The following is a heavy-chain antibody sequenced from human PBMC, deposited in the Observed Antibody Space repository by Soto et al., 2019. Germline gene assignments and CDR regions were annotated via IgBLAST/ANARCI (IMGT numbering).Heavy chain of an antibody. J-gene: IGHJ5*02. V-gene: IGHV4-34*01. CDR3: AREAKETIFGVVIYWFDP. CDR1: GGSFSGYY. Sequence: SETLSLTCAVYGGSFSGYYWSWIRQPPGKGLEWIGEINHSGSTNYNPSLKSRVAISVDTSKNQFSLKLSSVTAADTAVYYCAREAKETIFGVVIYWFDPWGQGTLVTVSS. D-gene: IGHD3-3*01. CDR2: INHSGST.